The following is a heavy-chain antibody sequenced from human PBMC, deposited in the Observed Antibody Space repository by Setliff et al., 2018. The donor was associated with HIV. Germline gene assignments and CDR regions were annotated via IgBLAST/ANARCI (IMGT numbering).Heavy chain of an antibody. V-gene: IGHV3-74*01. CDR1: GFTFSSYW. D-gene: IGHD3-10*01. CDR3: ARDQVANYYGSGIDY. J-gene: IGHJ4*02. CDR2: INSDGSST. Sequence: GGSLRLSCAASGFTFSSYWMHWVRQAPGKGLVWVSRINSDGSSTSYADSVKGRFTISRDNSKNTLYLQMNSLRAEDTAVYYCARDQVANYYGSGIDYWGQGTLVTSPQ.